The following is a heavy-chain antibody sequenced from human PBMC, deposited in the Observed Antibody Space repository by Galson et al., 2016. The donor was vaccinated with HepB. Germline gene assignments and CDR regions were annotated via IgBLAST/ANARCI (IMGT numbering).Heavy chain of an antibody. CDR3: ARQYWGGPSDY. V-gene: IGHV4-4*02. D-gene: IGHD2/OR15-2a*01. CDR1: GVSITSNDW. CDR2: IFHSGRV. J-gene: IGHJ4*02. Sequence: ETLSLTCAVSGVSITSNDWWGWVCQPPGQGLEWIGQIFHSGRVNYTPSLASRVTISIDTSNNHFSLSLTSVTAPYTALYYCARQYWGGPSDYWGQGTLVTVSS.